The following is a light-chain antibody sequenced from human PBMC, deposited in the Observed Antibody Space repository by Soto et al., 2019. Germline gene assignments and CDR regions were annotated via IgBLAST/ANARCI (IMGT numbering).Light chain of an antibody. CDR1: SNDFGTYYF. CDR2: AGT. J-gene: IGLJ2*01. V-gene: IGLV2-23*01. Sequence: QSALTQPASVSGSPGQSITISCTRTSNDFGTYYFFSWYQQHPDKAPKLIIYAGTERPSGVSNRFSGSKSGNTASLTISGLQAEDEAHDYCCSYATYNMILGGGTKLTVL. CDR3: CSYATYNMI.